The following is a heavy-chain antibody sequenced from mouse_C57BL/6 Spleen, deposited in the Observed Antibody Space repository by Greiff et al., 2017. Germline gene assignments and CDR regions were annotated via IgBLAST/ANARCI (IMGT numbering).Heavy chain of an antibody. CDR3: ARSIIYYYGSRDY. CDR1: GYTFTSYW. CDR2: IHPNSGST. J-gene: IGHJ2*01. D-gene: IGHD1-1*01. Sequence: VQLQQPGAELVKPGASVKLSCKASGYTFTSYWMHWVKQRPGQGLEWIGMIHPNSGSTNYNEKFKSKATLTVDKSSSTAYMQLSSLTSEDSAVYYFARSIIYYYGSRDYWGQGTTLTVSS. V-gene: IGHV1-64*01.